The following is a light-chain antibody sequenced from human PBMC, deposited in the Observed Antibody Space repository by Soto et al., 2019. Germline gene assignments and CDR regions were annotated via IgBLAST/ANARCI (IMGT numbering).Light chain of an antibody. J-gene: IGLJ1*01. V-gene: IGLV2-11*01. CDR3: CSYAGSYIFYV. CDR1: SSDFGGYNY. Sequence: QSALTQPRSVSGSPGQSVTISCTGTSSDFGGYNYVSWYQQHPGKAPKLMIYDVSKRPSGVPDRFSGSKSGNTASLTISGLRAEDEADYYCCSYAGSYIFYVFGTGTKVTVL. CDR2: DVS.